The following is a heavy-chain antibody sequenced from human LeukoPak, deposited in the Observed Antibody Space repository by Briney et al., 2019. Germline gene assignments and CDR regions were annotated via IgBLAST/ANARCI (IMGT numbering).Heavy chain of an antibody. D-gene: IGHD6-19*01. CDR3: AKAANGIAVAGYYYYGLDV. J-gene: IGHJ6*02. Sequence: GGPLRLSCSASGFTFNSYGMHGLRQAPGKGREWWAVISYGEGNRYYEDSVKGRFTISRGNYKNTLYLQVNSLRAEETAVYYCAKAANGIAVAGYYYYGLDVWGQGTTVTVSS. V-gene: IGHV3-30*18. CDR2: ISYGEGNR. CDR1: GFTFNSYG.